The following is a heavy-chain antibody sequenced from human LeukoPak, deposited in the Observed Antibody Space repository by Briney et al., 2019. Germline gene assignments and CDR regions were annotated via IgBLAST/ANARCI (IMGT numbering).Heavy chain of an antibody. CDR3: ARAPSKSSRLPTCFDY. J-gene: IGHJ4*02. Sequence: GGSLRLSCAASGFTFSSYSMNWVRQAPGKGLEWVSSISSSSSYIYYADSVKGRFTISRDNAKNSLYLQMNSLRAEDTAVYYCARAPSKSSRLPTCFDYWGQGTLVTVS. CDR1: GFTFSSYS. D-gene: IGHD6-13*01. V-gene: IGHV3-21*01. CDR2: ISSSSSYI.